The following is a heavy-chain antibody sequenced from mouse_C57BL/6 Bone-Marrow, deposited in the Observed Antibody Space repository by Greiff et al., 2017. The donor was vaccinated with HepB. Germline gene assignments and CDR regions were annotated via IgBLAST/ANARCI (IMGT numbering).Heavy chain of an antibody. CDR1: GYTFTSYW. D-gene: IGHD4-1*01. V-gene: IGHV1-5*01. J-gene: IGHJ2*01. CDR2: IYPGNSDT. CDR3: TRGANWDPYYFDY. Sequence: DVKLQESGTVLARPGASVKMSCKTSGYTFTSYWMHWVKQRPGQGLEWIGAIYPGNSDTSYNQKFKGKAKLTAVTSASTAYMELSSLTNEDSAVYYCTRGANWDPYYFDYWGQGTTLTVSS.